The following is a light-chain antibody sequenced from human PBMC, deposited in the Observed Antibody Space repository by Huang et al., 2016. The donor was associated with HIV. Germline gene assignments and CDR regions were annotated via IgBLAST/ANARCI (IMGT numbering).Light chain of an antibody. CDR1: HGISSY. V-gene: IGKV1-39*01. CDR2: AAS. CDR3: QHSYITPRT. Sequence: DIEMTQSPATLSASVGDRVTITCRASHGISSYLNWYQQKPGQAPKLLITAASSSQSVVPSRFGCGASGTDFTLTISCLQPDVFAVYYCQHSYITPRTFGPGTKLEIK. J-gene: IGKJ2*01.